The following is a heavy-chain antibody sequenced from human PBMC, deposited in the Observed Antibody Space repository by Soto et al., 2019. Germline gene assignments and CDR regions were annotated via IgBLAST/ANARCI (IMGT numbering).Heavy chain of an antibody. V-gene: IGHV4-59*01. CDR3: ARGEDAFFYYGLDV. J-gene: IGHJ6*02. CDR2: IYDTGISGYTPST. Sequence: SETLSLTCTVSGGSITSSYWSWLRRPPGKGLEWLAYIYDTGISGYTPSTSYNPSLKSRVTMSVDTSKSQISLKLTSVTAADTAVYYCARGEDAFFYYGLDVWVQGITVTVSS. CDR1: GGSITSSY.